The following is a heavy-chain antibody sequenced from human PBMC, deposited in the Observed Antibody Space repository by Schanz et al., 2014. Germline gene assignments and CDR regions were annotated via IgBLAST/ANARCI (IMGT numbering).Heavy chain of an antibody. Sequence: QVQLQQWGAGLLKASETLSLTCAVYGGSSSDCYWSWIRQPPGKGLEWIGEINHSGGTNYNPSLKSRVTMSVDTSKNQFSLILTSVTAADTAVYYCVVGDVGAHSYFYYGMEVWGQGTTVTVSS. CDR2: INHSGGT. CDR1: GGSSSDCY. V-gene: IGHV4-34*01. J-gene: IGHJ6*02. D-gene: IGHD3-16*01. CDR3: VVGDVGAHSYFYYGMEV.